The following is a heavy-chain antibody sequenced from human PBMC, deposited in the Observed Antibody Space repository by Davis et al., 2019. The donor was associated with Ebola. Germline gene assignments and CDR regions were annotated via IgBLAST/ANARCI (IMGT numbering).Heavy chain of an antibody. CDR1: GFIFSNYD. CDR3: ARYCHYPDCSYFDC. J-gene: IGHJ4*02. Sequence: GESLTISCAASGFIFSNYDMSWVRQVPGKGLEWVSSVSGSGGHTHYSDSVRGRFTISRDNSKNTLYLQMNSLRAEDTATYYCARYCHYPDCSYFDCWGQGTVVAVSS. V-gene: IGHV3-23*01. D-gene: IGHD2-15*01. CDR2: VSGSGGHT.